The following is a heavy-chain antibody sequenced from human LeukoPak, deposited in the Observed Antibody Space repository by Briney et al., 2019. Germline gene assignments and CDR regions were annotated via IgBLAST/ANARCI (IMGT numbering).Heavy chain of an antibody. CDR2: ISSSSSYI. V-gene: IGHV3-21*01. CDR1: GFTFSSYS. J-gene: IGHJ4*02. Sequence: GGSLRLSCAASGFTFSSYSMSWVRQAPGKGLEWVSSISSSSSYIYYADSVKGRFTISRDNAKNSLYLQMNSLRAEDTAVYYCATRYGDSPFDYWGQGTLVTVSS. CDR3: ATRYGDSPFDY. D-gene: IGHD4-17*01.